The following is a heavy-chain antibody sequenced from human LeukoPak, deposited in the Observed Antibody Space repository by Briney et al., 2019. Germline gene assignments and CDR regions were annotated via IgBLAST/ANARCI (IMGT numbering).Heavy chain of an antibody. CDR1: GFTFSSYG. V-gene: IGHV3-30*18. Sequence: GGSLRLSCAASGFTFSSYGMRWVRQAPGKGLEWVAVISYDGSNKYYADSVKGRFTISRDNSKNTLYLQMNSLRAEDTAVYYCAKEGIDDYVWGSYRSPPGYWGQGTLVTVSS. J-gene: IGHJ4*02. CDR3: AKEGIDDYVWGSYRSPPGY. D-gene: IGHD3-16*02. CDR2: ISYDGSNK.